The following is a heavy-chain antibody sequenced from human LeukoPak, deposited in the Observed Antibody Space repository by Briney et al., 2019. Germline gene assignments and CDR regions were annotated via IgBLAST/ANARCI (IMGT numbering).Heavy chain of an antibody. CDR2: ISGSGGST. Sequence: TGGSLRLSCAASEFTFSRDWMSWVRQAPGKGLEWVSAISGSGGSTYYADSVKGRFTISRDNSKNTLYLQMNSLRAEDTAVYYCANVLVVYANDAFDIWGQGTMVTVSS. CDR3: ANVLVVYANDAFDI. V-gene: IGHV3-23*01. D-gene: IGHD2-8*02. J-gene: IGHJ3*02. CDR1: EFTFSRDW.